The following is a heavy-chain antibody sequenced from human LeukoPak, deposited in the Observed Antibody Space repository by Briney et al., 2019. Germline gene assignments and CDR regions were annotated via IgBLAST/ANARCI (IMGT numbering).Heavy chain of an antibody. D-gene: IGHD5-24*01. Sequence: GGSLRLSCAASGFNLSRNGMHWVRQTPGKGLEWVAAVRYDGSNKYYADSVKGRLTISRDNSKNTLYLQMNSLRAEDTAVYYCARTGGRDGYGFDYWGQGTLVTVSP. CDR1: GFNLSRNG. J-gene: IGHJ4*02. CDR2: VRYDGSNK. V-gene: IGHV3-33*01. CDR3: ARTGGRDGYGFDY.